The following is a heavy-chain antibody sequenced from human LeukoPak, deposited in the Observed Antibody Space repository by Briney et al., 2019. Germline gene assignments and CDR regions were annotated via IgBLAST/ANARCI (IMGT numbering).Heavy chain of an antibody. D-gene: IGHD1-26*01. CDR3: AAGPWELDF. Sequence: PSETLSLTCTVSGVSINTYYASWIRQAPGKGLEFIGFIYNGGNTNYNPSLKSRATISVDTSNNQFSLSLTSVTAADTAMYYCAAGPWELDFWGQGTLVTVSS. J-gene: IGHJ4*02. CDR1: GVSINTYY. V-gene: IGHV4-4*09. CDR2: IYNGGNT.